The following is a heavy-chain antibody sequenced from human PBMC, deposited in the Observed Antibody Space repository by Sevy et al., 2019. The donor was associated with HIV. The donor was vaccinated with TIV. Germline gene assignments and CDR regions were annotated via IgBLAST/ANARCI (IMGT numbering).Heavy chain of an antibody. CDR3: ARGRITMVRGVKYYYYGMDV. Sequence: SETLSLTCAVYGGSFSGYYWSWIRQPPGKGLEWIGEINHSGSTNYNPSLKSRVTISVDTSKNQFSLKLGSVTAADTAVYYCARGRITMVRGVKYYYYGMDVWGQGTTVTVSS. D-gene: IGHD3-10*01. CDR1: GGSFSGYY. J-gene: IGHJ6*02. V-gene: IGHV4-34*01. CDR2: INHSGST.